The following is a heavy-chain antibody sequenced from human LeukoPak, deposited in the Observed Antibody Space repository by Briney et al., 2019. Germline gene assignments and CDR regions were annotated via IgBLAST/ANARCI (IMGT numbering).Heavy chain of an antibody. CDR2: INPNSGGT. CDR3: ARDHSSGDLVDP. J-gene: IGHJ5*02. Sequence: ASVKVSCKASGHTFTGYYMHWVRQAPGQGLEWMGWINPNSGGTNYAQKFQGRVTMTRDTSISTAYMELSRLRSDDTAVYYCARDHSSGDLVDPWGQGTLVTVSS. D-gene: IGHD2-21*01. V-gene: IGHV1-2*02. CDR1: GHTFTGYY.